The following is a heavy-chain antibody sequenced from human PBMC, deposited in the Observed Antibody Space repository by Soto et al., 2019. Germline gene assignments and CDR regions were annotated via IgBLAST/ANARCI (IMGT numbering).Heavy chain of an antibody. CDR2: IKQDGSEK. CDR3: ASLVGIVVVVAAFPGYFQH. V-gene: IGHV3-7*01. D-gene: IGHD2-15*01. CDR1: GFTFSSYW. Sequence: GGSLRLSCAASGFTFSSYWMSWVRQAPGKGLEWVANIKQDGSEKYYVDSVKGRFTISRDNAKNSLYLQMNSLRAEDTAVYYCASLVGIVVVVAAFPGYFQHWGQGTLVTVSS. J-gene: IGHJ1*01.